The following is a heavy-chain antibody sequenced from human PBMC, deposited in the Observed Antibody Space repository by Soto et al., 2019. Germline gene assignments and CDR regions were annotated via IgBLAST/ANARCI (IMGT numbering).Heavy chain of an antibody. Sequence: GGSRSLSCASSGFPFSSYAMSWVRQAPGKGLEWVSAISGSGGSTYYADSVKGRFTISRDNSQNTLYLQMNSLRAEDTAVYYCAKGVQYYYDSSGYPYYYYGMDVWGQGTTVTVSS. CDR1: GFPFSSYA. D-gene: IGHD3-22*01. CDR2: ISGSGGST. J-gene: IGHJ6*02. CDR3: AKGVQYYYDSSGYPYYYYGMDV. V-gene: IGHV3-23*01.